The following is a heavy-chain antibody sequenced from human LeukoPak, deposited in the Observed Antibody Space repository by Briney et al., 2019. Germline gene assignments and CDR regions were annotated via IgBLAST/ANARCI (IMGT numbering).Heavy chain of an antibody. J-gene: IGHJ4*02. V-gene: IGHV3-48*03. CDR1: GFTFSSYE. CDR3: ARCSGGDVKGLDY. D-gene: IGHD2-21*02. CDR2: ISSSGSTI. Sequence: PGGSLRLSCAASGFTFSSYEMNWVRQAPGKGLEWVSYISSSGSTIYYADSVKGRFTISRDNAKNSLYLQMNSLRAEDTAVYYCARCSGGDVKGLDYWDQGTLVTVSS.